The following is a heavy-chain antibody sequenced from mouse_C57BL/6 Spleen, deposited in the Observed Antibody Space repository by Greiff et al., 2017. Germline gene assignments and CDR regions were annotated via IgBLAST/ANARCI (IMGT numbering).Heavy chain of an antibody. CDR2: INPNNGGT. CDR1: GYTFTDYN. J-gene: IGHJ4*01. Sequence: VQLKQSGPELVKPGASVQIPCKASGYTFTDYNMDWVKQNHGKSLEWIGDINPNNGGTIYNQKFKGKATLTVDKSSSTAYMELRSLTSDDTAVYYCTRGGDYDEAMDYWGQGTSVTVSS. D-gene: IGHD2-4*01. CDR3: TRGGDYDEAMDY. V-gene: IGHV1-18*01.